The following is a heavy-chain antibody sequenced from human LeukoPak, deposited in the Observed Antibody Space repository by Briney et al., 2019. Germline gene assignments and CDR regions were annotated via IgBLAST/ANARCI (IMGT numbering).Heavy chain of an antibody. CDR1: GYTFTSYY. J-gene: IGHJ3*02. CDR3: ARVRQNRYHDSSGNDAFDI. D-gene: IGHD3-22*01. CDR2: INPSGGST. V-gene: IGHV1-46*01. Sequence: ASVKVSCKASGYTFTSYYMHWVRQAPGQGLEWMGIINPSGGSTSYAQKFQGRVTMTRDTSTSTVYMELSSLRSEDTAVYYCARVRQNRYHDSSGNDAFDIWGQGTMVTVSS.